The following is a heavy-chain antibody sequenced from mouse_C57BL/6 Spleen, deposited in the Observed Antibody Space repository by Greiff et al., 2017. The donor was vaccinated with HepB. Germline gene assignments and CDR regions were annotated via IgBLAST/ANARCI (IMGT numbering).Heavy chain of an antibody. Sequence: EVQGVESGGDLVKPGGSLKLSCAASGFTFSSYGMSWVRQTPDKRLEWVATISSGGSYTYYPDSVKGRVTISRDNAKNTLYLQMSSLKSEDTAMCYCARRYGYDGDWYFDVWGTGTTVTVSS. CDR3: ARRYGYDGDWYFDV. J-gene: IGHJ1*03. V-gene: IGHV5-6*01. CDR1: GFTFSSYG. D-gene: IGHD2-2*01. CDR2: ISSGGSYT.